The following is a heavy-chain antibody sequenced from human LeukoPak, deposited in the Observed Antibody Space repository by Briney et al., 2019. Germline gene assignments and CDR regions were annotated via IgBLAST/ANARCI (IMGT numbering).Heavy chain of an antibody. Sequence: GGSLRLSCAASGFTFSTYWMSWVRQASGKGLEWEANIRQDGSETYYVDSVKGRFTIFRDNARNSLYLQMDSLRAEDTAVYYCARVAVIYYYYMEVWGKGTTVTISS. CDR3: ARVAVIYYYYMEV. CDR1: GFTFSTYW. J-gene: IGHJ6*03. D-gene: IGHD2/OR15-2a*01. CDR2: IRQDGSET. V-gene: IGHV3-7*01.